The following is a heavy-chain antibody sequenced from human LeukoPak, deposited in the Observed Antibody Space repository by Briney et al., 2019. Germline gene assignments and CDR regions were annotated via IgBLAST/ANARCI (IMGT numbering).Heavy chain of an antibody. CDR3: ARGPWGGYGSGSSDY. J-gene: IGHJ4*02. Sequence: GASVKVSCKASGYTFTGYYMHWVRQAPGQGLEWMGWINPNSGGTNYAQKFQGRVTMTRDTSISTAYMELSRLRSDDTAVYYCARGPWGGYGSGSSDYWGQGTLVTVSS. CDR1: GYTFTGYY. D-gene: IGHD3-10*01. CDR2: INPNSGGT. V-gene: IGHV1-2*02.